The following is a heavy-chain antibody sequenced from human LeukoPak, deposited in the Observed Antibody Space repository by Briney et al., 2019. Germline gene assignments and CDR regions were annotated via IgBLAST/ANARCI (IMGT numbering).Heavy chain of an antibody. V-gene: IGHV1-69*13. J-gene: IGHJ4*02. CDR2: IIPIFGTA. Sequence: SVKVSCKASGYTFTSYYMHWVRQAPGQGLEWMGGIIPIFGTANYAQKFQGRVTITADESTSTAYMELSSLRSEDTAVYYCARGYRYYDSSGYLDYWGQGTLVTVSS. D-gene: IGHD3-22*01. CDR3: ARGYRYYDSSGYLDY. CDR1: GYTFTSYY.